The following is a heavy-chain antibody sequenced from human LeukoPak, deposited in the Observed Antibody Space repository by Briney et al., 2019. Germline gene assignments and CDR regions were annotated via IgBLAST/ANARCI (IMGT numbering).Heavy chain of an antibody. V-gene: IGHV3-21*01. CDR1: GFTFSSYS. Sequence: GGSLRLSCAASGFTFSSYSMNWARQAPGKGLEWVSSISSSSSYIYYADSVKGRFTISRDNAKNSLYLQMNSLRAEDTAVYYCARVTEAPYYFDYWGQGTLVTVSS. CDR3: ARVTEAPYYFDY. CDR2: ISSSSSYI. J-gene: IGHJ4*02.